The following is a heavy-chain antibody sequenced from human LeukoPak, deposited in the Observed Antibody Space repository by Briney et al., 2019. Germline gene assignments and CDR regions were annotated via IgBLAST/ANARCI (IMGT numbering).Heavy chain of an antibody. J-gene: IGHJ4*02. Sequence: PSETLSLTCAVYGGSFSGYYWGWIRQPPGKGLEWIGTMYYSGSTYFNPSLKSRVTISIDTSKNQFSLKLSSVTAADTAIYYCAGSRGEARFDSWGQGTLVTVSS. V-gene: IGHV4-34*01. CDR3: AGSRGEARFDS. CDR2: MYYSGST. CDR1: GGSFSGYY. D-gene: IGHD3-10*01.